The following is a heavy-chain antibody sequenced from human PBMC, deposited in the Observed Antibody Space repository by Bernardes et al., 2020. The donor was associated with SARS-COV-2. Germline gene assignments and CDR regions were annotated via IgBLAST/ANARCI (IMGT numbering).Heavy chain of an antibody. D-gene: IGHD2-15*01. V-gene: IGHV3-53*01. Sequence: SLRLSCAASGFTVSTHYMSWVRQAPGKGLEWISLIYSGGNTYFADSVKGRFTVSRDNSRNTLYLQMNSLTVDDTAMYYCARRGEGGRAFDVWGQGTVVTVSS. CDR1: GFTVSTHY. J-gene: IGHJ3*01. CDR3: ARRGEGGRAFDV. CDR2: IYSGGNT.